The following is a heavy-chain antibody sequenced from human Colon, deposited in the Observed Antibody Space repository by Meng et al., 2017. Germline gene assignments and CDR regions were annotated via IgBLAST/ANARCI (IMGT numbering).Heavy chain of an antibody. CDR2: INPSGGGT. CDR3: ARERFGESPDY. V-gene: IGHV1-46*01. Sequence: RLVQFVAEVEKPGASATVSCTASGYTFSNYHMHWVRQAPGQGLEWMGIINPSGGGTRYAQKFQGRVTMSRDTSTSTVYMDLSSLTSDDTAVYYCARERFGESPDYWGQGTLVTVSS. J-gene: IGHJ4*02. CDR1: GYTFSNYH. D-gene: IGHD3-16*01.